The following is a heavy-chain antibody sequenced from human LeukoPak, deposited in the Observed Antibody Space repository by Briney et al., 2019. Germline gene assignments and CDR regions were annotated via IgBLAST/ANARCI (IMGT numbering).Heavy chain of an antibody. CDR3: AELGITMIGGV. Sequence: GGSLRLSCAASGFTFSSYDMHWVRQATGKGLQWVSGIGTAGETYYPGSVKGRFTISRENAKNSLYLQMNSLRAEDTAVYYCAELGITMIGGVWGKGTTVTISS. CDR2: IGTAGET. V-gene: IGHV3-13*01. D-gene: IGHD3-10*02. CDR1: GFTFSSYD. J-gene: IGHJ6*04.